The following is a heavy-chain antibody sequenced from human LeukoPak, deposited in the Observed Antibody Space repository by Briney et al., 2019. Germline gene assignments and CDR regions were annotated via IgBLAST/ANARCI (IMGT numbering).Heavy chain of an antibody. CDR2: ISGSGGST. J-gene: IGHJ5*02. V-gene: IGHV3-23*01. D-gene: IGHD3-10*01. CDR3: AKEYYYGSGPNWSDP. Sequence: GGSLRLSCAASGFTFSSDAMSWVRQAPGKGLEWVSAISGSGGSTYYADSVKGRFTISRDNSKNTLYLQMNSLRAEDTAVYYCAKEYYYGSGPNWSDPWGQGTLVTVSS. CDR1: GFTFSSDA.